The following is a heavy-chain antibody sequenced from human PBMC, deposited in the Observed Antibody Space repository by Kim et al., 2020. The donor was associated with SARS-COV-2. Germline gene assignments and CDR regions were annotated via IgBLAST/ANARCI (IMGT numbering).Heavy chain of an antibody. CDR2: ISSTSAYI. V-gene: IGHV3-21*01. D-gene: IGHD2-2*01. Sequence: GGSLRLSCAASGFTFSTYSMNWVRQAPGKGLEWVSSISSTSAYIYYADSVKGRFTISRDNAKDSLYVQMNSLRAEDTAVYYCARNLVPTTKTYGMDVWGQGTTVTVSS. CDR1: GFTFSTYS. J-gene: IGHJ6*02. CDR3: ARNLVPTTKTYGMDV.